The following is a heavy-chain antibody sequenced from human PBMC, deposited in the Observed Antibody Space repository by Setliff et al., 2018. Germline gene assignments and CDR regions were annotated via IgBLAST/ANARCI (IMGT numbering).Heavy chain of an antibody. D-gene: IGHD6-6*01. Sequence: SETLSLTCAVSGGSISSSNWWSWVRQPPGKGLEWVGAIYYSWSTYYNRSLKRRFTISVDTSGDQFSLKLISVTAADTAVYYCARGRNISARLLDSWGQGTLVTVSS. CDR3: ARGRNISARLLDS. J-gene: IGHJ4*02. V-gene: IGHV4-4*02. CDR2: IYYSWST. CDR1: GGSISSSNW.